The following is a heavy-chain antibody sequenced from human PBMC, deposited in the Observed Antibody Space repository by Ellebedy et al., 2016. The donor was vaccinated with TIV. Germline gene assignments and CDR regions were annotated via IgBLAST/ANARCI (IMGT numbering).Heavy chain of an antibody. CDR2: ISHGVGNT. V-gene: IGHV3-23*01. CDR3: TRDHWPLTALVSQSDS. D-gene: IGHD5-18*01. CDR1: GFIFSNYA. Sequence: PGGSLRPSCTASGFIFSNYAMRWVRQAPGKGLQWVSGISHGVGNTYYADSVKGRFTISRDNSDNTLHLQMNNLRDEDTALYYCTRDHWPLTALVSQSDSWGQGTLVTVSS. J-gene: IGHJ4*02.